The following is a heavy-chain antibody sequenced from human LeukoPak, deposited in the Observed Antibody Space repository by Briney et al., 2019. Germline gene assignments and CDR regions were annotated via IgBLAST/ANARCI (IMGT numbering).Heavy chain of an antibody. V-gene: IGHV6-1*01. CDR3: ARAQGANPTYFDY. D-gene: IGHD1-26*01. CDR2: TYYRSKWYN. J-gene: IGHJ4*02. Sequence: SQTLSLTCAISGDSVSSNSAAWNWIRQPPSRGLEWLGRTYYRSKWYNEYAVSVKSRITINPDTSKSQFSLQQNSVTPEDTAVYYCARAQGANPTYFDYWGQGTLVTVSS. CDR1: GDSVSSNSAA.